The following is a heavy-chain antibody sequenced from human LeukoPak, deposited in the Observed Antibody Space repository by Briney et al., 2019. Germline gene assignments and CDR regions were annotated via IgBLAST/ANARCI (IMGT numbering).Heavy chain of an antibody. D-gene: IGHD2-21*02. V-gene: IGHV3-23*01. Sequence: GRSLRLSCTGTGFIFGDYPMSWFRQAPGKGLEWVSAISGSGGSTYYADSVKGRFTISRDNSKNTLYLQMNSLRAEDTAVYYCARRVVVTVNYAFDIWGQGTMVTVSS. J-gene: IGHJ3*02. CDR3: ARRVVVTVNYAFDI. CDR1: GFIFGDYP. CDR2: ISGSGGST.